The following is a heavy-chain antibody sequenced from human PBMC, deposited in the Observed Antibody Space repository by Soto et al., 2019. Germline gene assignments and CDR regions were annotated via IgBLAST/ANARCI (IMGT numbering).Heavy chain of an antibody. V-gene: IGHV3-23*01. Sequence: GGSLRLSCVASGFVFSDYAMSWVRQAPGKGLEWVSAISAGGSDTYYADSVKGRFTVSRVNSESTLYLQMNTLRAEDTAIYYCASVPIWCGSSSCYAEGFDSWGQGTLVTVSS. CDR1: GFVFSDYA. CDR2: ISAGGSDT. J-gene: IGHJ4*02. CDR3: ASVPIWCGSSSCYAEGFDS. D-gene: IGHD2-2*01.